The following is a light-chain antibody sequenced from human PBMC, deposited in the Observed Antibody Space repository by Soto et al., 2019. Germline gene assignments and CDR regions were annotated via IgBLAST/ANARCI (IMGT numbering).Light chain of an antibody. CDR1: QSVGRY. CDR2: DAS. CDR3: QQRSNWPLT. J-gene: IGKJ3*01. V-gene: IGKV3-11*01. Sequence: EMVFTQSPATLYLSPGERATLSCRASQSVGRYLAWFQQKPGQAPMLLIYDASNRATDIPARFSGSGSGTDFPLTICSLEPEDCAVYYCQQRSNWPLTFGPRTQVDIK.